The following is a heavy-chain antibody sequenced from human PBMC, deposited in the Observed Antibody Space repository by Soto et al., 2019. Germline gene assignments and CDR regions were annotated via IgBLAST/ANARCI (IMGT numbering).Heavy chain of an antibody. J-gene: IGHJ6*02. CDR1: GITFSNAW. V-gene: IGHV3-15*01. Sequence: GGSLRLSCAASGITFSNAWMTWVRQAPGKGLEWVGRIKSITDGGTTDYAALVKGRFTISRDDSKDTLYLQMNNLRTEDTAVYHCTTDSADIVVVPATFGMDVWGQGTTVTVSS. D-gene: IGHD2-2*01. CDR2: IKSITDGGTT. CDR3: TTDSADIVVVPATFGMDV.